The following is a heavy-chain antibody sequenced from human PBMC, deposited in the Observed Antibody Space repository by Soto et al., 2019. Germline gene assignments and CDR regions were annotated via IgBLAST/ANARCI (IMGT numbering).Heavy chain of an antibody. CDR1: GFTFDDYG. V-gene: IGHV3-20*01. CDR3: ARDLTGEHWYFDL. CDR2: INWNGGST. Sequence: GGSLRLSCAASGFTFDDYGMSWVRQAPGKGLEWVSGINWNGGSTGYADSVKGRFTISRDNAKNSLYLQMNSLRAEDTALYHCARDLTGEHWYFDLWGRGTLVTVSS. J-gene: IGHJ2*01. D-gene: IGHD7-27*01.